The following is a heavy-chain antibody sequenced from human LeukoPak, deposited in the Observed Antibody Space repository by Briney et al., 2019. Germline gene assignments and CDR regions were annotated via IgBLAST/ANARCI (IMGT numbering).Heavy chain of an antibody. V-gene: IGHV3-23*01. CDR1: GFTFSTCA. J-gene: IGHJ4*02. CDR3: AREEPPDY. CDR2: ISASGGNT. D-gene: IGHD1-26*01. Sequence: GGSLRLSCAASGFTFSTCAMSWVRQAPGKGLEWVSGISASGGNTYYADSVKGRFTISRDNSKNTLYMQMNSLRDEDTAVYYCAREEPPDYWGQGTLVTVSS.